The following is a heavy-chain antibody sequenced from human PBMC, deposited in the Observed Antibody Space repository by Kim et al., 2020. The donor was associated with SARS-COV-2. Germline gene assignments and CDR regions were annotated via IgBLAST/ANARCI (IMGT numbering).Heavy chain of an antibody. CDR1: GFTFSNAW. CDR3: TTGKNTNTGY. V-gene: IGHV3-15*01. D-gene: IGHD1-1*01. Sequence: GGSLRLSCAASGFTFSNAWLSWVRQAPGKGLEWVGRIKDKIDGGTTDYGTSVRGRFTISRDDSKTTLHLQMNSLKTEDTGVYYCTTGKNTNTGYWGQGTL. CDR2: IKDKIDGGTT. J-gene: IGHJ4*02.